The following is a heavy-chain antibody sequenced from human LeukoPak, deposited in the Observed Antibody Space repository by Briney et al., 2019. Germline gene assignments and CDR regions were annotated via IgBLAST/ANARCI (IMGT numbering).Heavy chain of an antibody. CDR2: IIPIFGTA. J-gene: IGHJ6*03. CDR1: GDTLTELS. Sequence: SVKVSCKVSGDTLTELSMHWVRQAPGKGHEWMGGIIPIFGTANYAQKFQGRVTITTDESTSTAYMELSSLRSEDTAVYYCARAKVLRFLEWTRLPHYYYYMDVWGKGTTVTVSS. D-gene: IGHD3-3*01. V-gene: IGHV1-69*05. CDR3: ARAKVLRFLEWTRLPHYYYYMDV.